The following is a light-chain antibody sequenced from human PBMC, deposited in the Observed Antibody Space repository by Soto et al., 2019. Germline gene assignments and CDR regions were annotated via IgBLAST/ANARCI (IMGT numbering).Light chain of an antibody. CDR2: EVD. CDR3: SSFGGGNKVL. Sequence: QSALTQPPSASGSSRQSVTSSCTRTSSDVGGYNFVSWYQQHPGKVPKSVIYEVDKRPSGVPDRFSGSKSGNTASLTVSGLQAEDEADYYCSSFGGGNKVLFGGGTKLTVL. J-gene: IGLJ3*02. V-gene: IGLV2-8*01. CDR1: SSDVGGYNF.